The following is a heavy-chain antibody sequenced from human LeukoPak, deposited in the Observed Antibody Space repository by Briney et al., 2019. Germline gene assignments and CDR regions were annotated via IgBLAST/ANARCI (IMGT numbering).Heavy chain of an antibody. V-gene: IGHV3-48*03. J-gene: IGHJ6*02. CDR3: ARDLRDVVVTETYYYYGMDV. D-gene: IGHD2-21*02. CDR2: ISSSGSTI. Sequence: PGGSLGLSCAASGFTFSSYEMNWVRQAPGKGLEWVSYISSSGSTIYYADSVKGRFTISRDNAKNSLYLQMNSLRAEDTAVYYCARDLRDVVVTETYYYYGMDVWGQGTTVTVSS. CDR1: GFTFSSYE.